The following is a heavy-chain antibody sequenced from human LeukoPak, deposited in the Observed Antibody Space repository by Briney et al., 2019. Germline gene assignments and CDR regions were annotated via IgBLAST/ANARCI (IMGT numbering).Heavy chain of an antibody. Sequence: ASVKVSCKASGGTFSSYAISWVRQAPGQGLEWMGGIIPIFGTANYAQKFQGRVTITADESTSTAYMELSSLRSEDTAVYYCARGEIFGVVIIPYYFDYWGQGTLVTVSS. V-gene: IGHV1-69*01. CDR1: GGTFSSYA. CDR2: IIPIFGTA. CDR3: ARGEIFGVVIIPYYFDY. J-gene: IGHJ4*02. D-gene: IGHD3-3*01.